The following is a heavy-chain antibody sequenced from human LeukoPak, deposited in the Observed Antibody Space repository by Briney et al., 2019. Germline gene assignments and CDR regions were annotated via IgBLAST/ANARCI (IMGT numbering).Heavy chain of an antibody. V-gene: IGHV3-11*04. J-gene: IGHJ4*02. D-gene: IGHD3-22*01. CDR1: GFTFSDYY. Sequence: TGGFLRLSCAASGFTFSDYYMSWIRQAPGKGLECVSYISSSGSTIYYADSVKGRFTISRDNAKNSLYLQMNSLRAEDTAVYYCARDVRYYYESSGYSSFDYWGQGTLVTVSS. CDR2: ISSSGSTI. CDR3: ARDVRYYYESSGYSSFDY.